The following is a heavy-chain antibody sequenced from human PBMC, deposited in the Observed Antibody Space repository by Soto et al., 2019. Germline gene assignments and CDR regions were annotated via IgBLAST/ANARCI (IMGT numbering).Heavy chain of an antibody. V-gene: IGHV1-2*04. CDR1: GYTFTGYY. CDR2: INPNSGGT. CDR3: ARVWYSSGWYYFDY. J-gene: IGHJ4*02. Sequence: ASVKVSCKASGYTFTGYYMHWVRQALGQGLEWMGWINPNSGGTNYAQKFQGWVTMTRDTSISTAYMELSRLRSDDTAVYYCARVWYSSGWYYFDYWGQGTLVTVSS. D-gene: IGHD6-19*01.